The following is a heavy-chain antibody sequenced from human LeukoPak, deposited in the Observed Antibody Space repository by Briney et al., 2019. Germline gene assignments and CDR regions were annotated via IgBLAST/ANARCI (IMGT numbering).Heavy chain of an antibody. D-gene: IGHD3-10*01. CDR1: GFTFSSYA. Sequence: GGSLRLSCAASGFTFSSYAMSWVRQAPGKGLEWVSAISGSGGSTYYADSVKGRFTISRDNSKNTLYLQMNSLRAEDTAVYYCAKGESGYRLWFGELLSGLDAFDIWGQGTMVTVSS. CDR3: AKGESGYRLWFGELLSGLDAFDI. V-gene: IGHV3-23*01. J-gene: IGHJ3*02. CDR2: ISGSGGST.